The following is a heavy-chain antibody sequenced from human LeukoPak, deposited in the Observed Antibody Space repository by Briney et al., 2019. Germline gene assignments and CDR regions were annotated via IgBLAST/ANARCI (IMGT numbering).Heavy chain of an antibody. V-gene: IGHV1-69*13. CDR2: IIPIFGTA. CDR1: GGTFSSYA. CDR3: AREPLTYEYGSSGYYSLCY. J-gene: IGHJ4*02. Sequence: SVNVSCTASGGTFSSYAISWVRQAPGQGLEWMGGIIPIFGTATYAQTFQGGATFTADGSTSTAYMGLGSLTSEATAVYYCAREPLTYEYGSSGYYSLCYWGKGTLVTV. D-gene: IGHD3-22*01.